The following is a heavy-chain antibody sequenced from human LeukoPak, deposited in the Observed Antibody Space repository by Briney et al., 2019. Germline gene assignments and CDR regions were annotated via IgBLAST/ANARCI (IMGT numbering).Heavy chain of an antibody. J-gene: IGHJ4*02. V-gene: IGHV3-20*04. CDR3: AKGRGITGTTFDFDY. CDR2: INWSGGST. Sequence: GGSLRLSCAASGFTFEDYGMSWVRQAPGKGLEWVSGINWSGGSTGYADSATGRFTISRDNAKKSLYLQMNSLRAEDTALYYCAKGRGITGTTFDFDYWGQGTLVTVSS. CDR1: GFTFEDYG. D-gene: IGHD1/OR15-1a*01.